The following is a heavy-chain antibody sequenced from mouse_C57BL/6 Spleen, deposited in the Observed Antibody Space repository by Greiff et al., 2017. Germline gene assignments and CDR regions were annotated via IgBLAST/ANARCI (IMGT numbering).Heavy chain of an antibody. J-gene: IGHJ4*01. CDR2: IRNKANGYTT. CDR3: ARYGGAMDY. V-gene: IGHV7-3*01. CDR1: GFTFTDYY. Sequence: EVQRVESGGGLVQPGGSLSLSCAASGFTFTDYYMSWVRQPPGKALEWLGFIRNKANGYTTEYSASVKGRFTISRDNSQSILYLQMNALRAEDSTTYYCARYGGAMDYWGQGTSVTASS.